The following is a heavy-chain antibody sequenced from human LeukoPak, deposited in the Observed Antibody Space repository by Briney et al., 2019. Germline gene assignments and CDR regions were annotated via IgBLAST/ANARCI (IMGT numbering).Heavy chain of an antibody. D-gene: IGHD4-23*01. J-gene: IGHJ4*02. Sequence: ASVKVSCKASGGTFSSYAISWVRQAPGQGLEWMGIINPSGGSTSYAQKFQGRVTMTRDTSTSTVYMELSSLRSEDTAVYYCARDQTTVVRGDFDYWGQGTLVTVSS. CDR2: INPSGGST. CDR1: GGTFSSYA. CDR3: ARDQTTVVRGDFDY. V-gene: IGHV1-46*01.